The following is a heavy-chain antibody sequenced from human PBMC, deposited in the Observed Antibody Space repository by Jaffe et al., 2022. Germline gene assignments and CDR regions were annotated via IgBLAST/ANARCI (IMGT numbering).Heavy chain of an antibody. J-gene: IGHJ4*02. Sequence: QVQLQESGPGLVKPSETLSLTCTVSGGSISSYYWSWIRQPPGKGLEWIGYIYYSGSTNYNPSLKSRVTISVDTSKNQFSLKLSSVTAADTAVYYCANGRGYSYGFNYWGQGTLVTVSS. CDR2: IYYSGST. CDR1: GGSISSYY. D-gene: IGHD5-18*01. V-gene: IGHV4-59*01. CDR3: ANGRGYSYGFNY.